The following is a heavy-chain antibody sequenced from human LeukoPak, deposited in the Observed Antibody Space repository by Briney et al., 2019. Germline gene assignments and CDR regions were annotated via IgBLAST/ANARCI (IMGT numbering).Heavy chain of an antibody. CDR1: GFTFSNYW. J-gene: IGHJ4*02. D-gene: IGHD2-15*01. CDR2: IKEDGSDK. Sequence: PGGSLRLSCAASGFTFSNYWMSWVRQAPGKGLEWVANIKEDGSDKNYVVSMEGRFTISRDNAKNSLYLQMNSVRVEDTAVYYCATDAAYGYDRFDHWGQGTQVTVSS. CDR3: ATDAAYGYDRFDH. V-gene: IGHV3-7*01.